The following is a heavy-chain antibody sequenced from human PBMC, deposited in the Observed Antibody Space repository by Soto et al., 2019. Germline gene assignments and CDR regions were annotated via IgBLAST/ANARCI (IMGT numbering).Heavy chain of an antibody. Sequence: QVQLVQSGTEVKKPGASVKVSCKASGYTFTTHYMHWVRQAPGQGLEWMGIINPSCGRTTYALKFQGRVTMTRDTSTNTVDVELTSLRSEDTAIYFCARAGENYGSGTFSPPLRYYFNSWGQGTLVTVSS. D-gene: IGHD3-10*01. CDR2: INPSCGRT. CDR1: GYTFTTHY. V-gene: IGHV1-46*01. J-gene: IGHJ4*02. CDR3: ARAGENYGSGTFSPPLRYYFNS.